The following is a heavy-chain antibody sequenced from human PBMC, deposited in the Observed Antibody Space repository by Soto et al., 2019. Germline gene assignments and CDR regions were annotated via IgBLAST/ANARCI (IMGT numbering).Heavy chain of an antibody. D-gene: IGHD2-15*01. CDR3: ARQKVDASDY. CDR1: GGTFSSYA. CDR2: MNPNSGNT. V-gene: IGHV1-8*02. Sequence: ASVKVSCKASGGTFSSYAINWVRQATGQGLEWMGWMNPNSGNTGFAQKFQGRVTMTRNTSISTAYMELSSLRSEDTAVYYCARQKVDASDYWGQGTLVTVSS. J-gene: IGHJ4*02.